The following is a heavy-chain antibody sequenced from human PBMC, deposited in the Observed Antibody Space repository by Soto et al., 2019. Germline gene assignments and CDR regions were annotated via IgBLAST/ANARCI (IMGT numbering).Heavy chain of an antibody. CDR3: ARGWGRIFDY. CDR2: INHSGST. CDR1: GGSFSGYY. Sequence: QVQLQQWGAGLLKPSETLSLTCAVYGGSFSGYYWSWIRQPPGQGLEWIGEINHSGSTNYNPSLQSRFTISADTSKNQFSLKLSSVTAADTAVYYCARGWGRIFDYWCQGTLVTVSS. D-gene: IGHD7-27*01. V-gene: IGHV4-34*01. J-gene: IGHJ4*02.